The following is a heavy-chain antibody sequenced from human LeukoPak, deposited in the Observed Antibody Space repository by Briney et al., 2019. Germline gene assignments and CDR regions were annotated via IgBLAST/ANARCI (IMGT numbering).Heavy chain of an antibody. J-gene: IGHJ4*02. Sequence: PGGSLRLSCAASGFTVSRNYMIWVRQAPGKGLVWVSLIYSGGNTYYADSVKGRFTISRDSSKNTLYLQMNSLRAEDTAVYYCARAHDSGYYYGFDYWGQGTLVTVSS. D-gene: IGHD3-22*01. CDR3: ARAHDSGYYYGFDY. CDR1: GFTVSRNY. V-gene: IGHV3-66*01. CDR2: IYSGGNT.